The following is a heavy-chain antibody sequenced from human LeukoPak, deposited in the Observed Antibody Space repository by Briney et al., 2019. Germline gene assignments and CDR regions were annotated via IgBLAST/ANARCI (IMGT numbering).Heavy chain of an antibody. CDR1: GYTFTSYG. D-gene: IGHD6-13*01. V-gene: IGHV1-18*01. Sequence: ASVKVSCKASGYTFTSYGISWVRQAPGQGLEWMGWISAYNGNTNYAQKLQGRVTITRNTSISTAYMELSSLRSEDTAVYYCARVLGAAAGMSSIYYYMDVWGKGTTVTVSS. CDR3: ARVLGAAAGMSSIYYYMDV. CDR2: ISAYNGNT. J-gene: IGHJ6*03.